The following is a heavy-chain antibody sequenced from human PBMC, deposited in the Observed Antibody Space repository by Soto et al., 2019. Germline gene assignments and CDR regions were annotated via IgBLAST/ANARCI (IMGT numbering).Heavy chain of an antibody. CDR3: AKDMGYRDYVGFGAFDI. V-gene: IGHV3-9*01. CDR2: ISWNSGSI. D-gene: IGHD4-17*01. CDR1: GFTFDDYA. J-gene: IGHJ3*02. Sequence: EVQLVESGGGLVQPGRSLRLSCAASGFTFDDYAMHWVRQAPGKGLEWVSGISWNSGSIGYADSVKGRFTISRDNAKNSLYLQMNSLRAEDTALYYCAKDMGYRDYVGFGAFDIWGQGTMVTVSS.